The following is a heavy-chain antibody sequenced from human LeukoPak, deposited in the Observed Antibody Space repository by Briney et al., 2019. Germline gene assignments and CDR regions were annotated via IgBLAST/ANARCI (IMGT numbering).Heavy chain of an antibody. Sequence: PGGSLRLSCAASGFTFSSYAMSWVRQAPGKGLEWVSAISGSGGSTYYADSVKGRFTISRDNSKNTLYLQMNSLRAEDTAVYYCARDENLYTPPYYGMDVWGQGTTVTVSS. D-gene: IGHD4-11*01. CDR1: GFTFSSYA. CDR2: ISGSGGST. CDR3: ARDENLYTPPYYGMDV. J-gene: IGHJ6*02. V-gene: IGHV3-23*01.